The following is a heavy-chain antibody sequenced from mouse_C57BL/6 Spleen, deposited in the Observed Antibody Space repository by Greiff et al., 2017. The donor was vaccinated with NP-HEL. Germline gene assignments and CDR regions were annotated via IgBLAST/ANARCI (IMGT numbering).Heavy chain of an antibody. D-gene: IGHD3-1*01. CDR2: IDPSDSYT. CDR3: ARRSGGYFDY. V-gene: IGHV1-59*01. J-gene: IGHJ2*01. CDR1: GYTFTSYW. Sequence: VQLQQPGAELVRPGTSVKLSCKASGYTFTSYWMHWVKQRPGQGLEWIGVIDPSDSYTNYNQKFKGKATLTVDTSSSTAYMQLSSLTSEDSAVYYCARRSGGYFDYWGQGTTLTVSS.